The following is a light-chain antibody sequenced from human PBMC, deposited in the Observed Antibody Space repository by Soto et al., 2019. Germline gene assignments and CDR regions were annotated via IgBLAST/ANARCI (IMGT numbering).Light chain of an antibody. CDR3: QQYHIYSGT. CDR2: AAS. CDR1: QGISRW. V-gene: IGKV1D-16*01. J-gene: IGKJ1*01. Sequence: DIQMTQSPSSVSASVGDRVTITCRASQGISRWLDWYQQKPGKAPKLLIYAASSLQSGVPSRFSGSGSGTEFTLTINSLQPDDFATYYCQQYHIYSGTFGQGTKVDIK.